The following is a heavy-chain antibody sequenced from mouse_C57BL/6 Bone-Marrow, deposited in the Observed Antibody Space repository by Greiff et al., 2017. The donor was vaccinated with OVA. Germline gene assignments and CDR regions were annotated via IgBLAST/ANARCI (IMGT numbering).Heavy chain of an antibody. CDR2: IYPGDGDT. CDR3: ARERAHYGSSYFDY. D-gene: IGHD1-1*01. J-gene: IGHJ2*01. CDR1: GYAFSSSW. V-gene: IGHV1-82*01. Sequence: VQLQQSGPELVKPGASVKISCKASGYAFSSSWMNWVKQRPGKGLEWIGRIYPGDGDTNYNGKFKGKATLTADKSSSTAYMQLSSLTSEDSAVYFCARERAHYGSSYFDYWGQGTTLTVSS.